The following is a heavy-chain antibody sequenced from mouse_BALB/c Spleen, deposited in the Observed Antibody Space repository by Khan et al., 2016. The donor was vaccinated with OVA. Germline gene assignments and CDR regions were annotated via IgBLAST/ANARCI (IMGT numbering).Heavy chain of an antibody. CDR2: IDPSTGYT. J-gene: IGHJ3*01. CDR1: GYTFTTYW. Sequence: QVRLQQSGAELAKPGASVKMSCKASGYTFTTYWMHWVQQRPGQGLEWIGYIDPSTGYTEYNQKFKDKATLTTDKSSSTAYMQLSSLTSEDSAVYYCARIRLYGIFAYWGEGILV. CDR3: ARIRLYGIFAY. D-gene: IGHD2-12*01. V-gene: IGHV1-7*01.